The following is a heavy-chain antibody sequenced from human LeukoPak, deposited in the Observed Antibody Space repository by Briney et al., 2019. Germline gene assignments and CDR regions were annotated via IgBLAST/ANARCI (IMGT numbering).Heavy chain of an antibody. J-gene: IGHJ4*02. D-gene: IGHD3-10*01. Sequence: GGSLRLSCVDSGFTFTNAWMSWVRQAPGKGLEWIGRIKSKTDGETTNYAEPVRGRFTISRDDPKSAVYLQMNSLKIEDTAVYYCTTDLGTYYHGSQRLIPIDYWGQGTLVTVSS. CDR1: GFTFTNAW. CDR2: IKSKTDGETT. V-gene: IGHV3-15*01. CDR3: TTDLGTYYHGSQRLIPIDY.